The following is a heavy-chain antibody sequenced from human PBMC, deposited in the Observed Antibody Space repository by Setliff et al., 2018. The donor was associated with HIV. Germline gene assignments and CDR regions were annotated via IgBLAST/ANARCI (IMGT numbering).Heavy chain of an antibody. CDR2: ISSSSSYI. D-gene: IGHD3-10*01. Sequence: GGSLRLSCAASGFTFSSYSMNWVRQAPGKGLEWVSSISSSSSYIYYADSVKGRFTISRDNAKNSLYLQMNSLRAEDTAVYYCARAGIIIDAFDTWGQGTMVTVSS. J-gene: IGHJ3*02. CDR1: GFTFSSYS. CDR3: ARAGIIIDAFDT. V-gene: IGHV3-21*01.